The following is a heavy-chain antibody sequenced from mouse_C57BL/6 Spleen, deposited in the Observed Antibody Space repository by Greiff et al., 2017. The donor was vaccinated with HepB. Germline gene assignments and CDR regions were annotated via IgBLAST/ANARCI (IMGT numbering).Heavy chain of an antibody. CDR2: IDPETGGT. D-gene: IGHD2-3*01. V-gene: IGHV1-15*01. CDR1: GYTFTDYE. CDR3: TRRYEGYFDY. J-gene: IGHJ2*01. Sequence: QVQLQQSGAELVRPGASVTLSCKASGYTFTDYEMHWVKQTPVHGLEWIGAIDPETGGTAYNQKFKGKAILTADKSSSTAYMELRSLTSEDSAVYYCTRRYEGYFDYWGQGTTLTVSS.